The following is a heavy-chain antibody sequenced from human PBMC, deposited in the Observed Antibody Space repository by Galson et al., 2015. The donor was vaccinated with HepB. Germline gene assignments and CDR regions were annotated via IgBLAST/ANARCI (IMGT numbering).Heavy chain of an antibody. D-gene: IGHD2-15*01. J-gene: IGHJ6*02. CDR3: ARAGYCSGDICSYYDGMDA. Sequence: SLRLSCAASGFTFSSYAMHWVRQAPGKGLEWVALIWYDGSSKYYVDSVEGRFTISRDNSKNTLYLQMNSLRAEDTAVYYCARAGYCSGDICSYYDGMDAWGQGTKVTVSS. CDR1: GFTFSSYA. CDR2: IWYDGSSK. V-gene: IGHV3-33*01.